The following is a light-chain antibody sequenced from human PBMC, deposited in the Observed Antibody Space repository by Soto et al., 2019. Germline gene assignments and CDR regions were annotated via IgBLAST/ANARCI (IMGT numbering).Light chain of an antibody. V-gene: IGLV2-14*03. CDR2: DVT. J-gene: IGLJ2*01. CDR1: SSDIGGYNY. CDR3: GSYSATSSLLV. Sequence: QSVLTQPASVSGSLGQTITISCTGTSSDIGGYNYVSWYQQSPGKAPKLLIYDVTNRPSGVSDRFSGSKSGNAASLRISGLQAEDEADYYCGSYSATSSLLVFGGGTKLTVL.